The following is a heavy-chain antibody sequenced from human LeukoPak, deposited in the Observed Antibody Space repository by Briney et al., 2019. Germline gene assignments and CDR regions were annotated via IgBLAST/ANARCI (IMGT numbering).Heavy chain of an antibody. J-gene: IGHJ3*02. CDR2: INPNSGGT. Sequence: ASVKVSCKASGYTFTGYYMHWVRQAPGQGLEWMGWINPNSGGTNYAQKFQGRVTMTRDTSISTAYMELSRLRPDDTAVYYCASIIIHDSSASGAFDIWGQGTMVTVSS. CDR1: GYTFTGYY. V-gene: IGHV1-2*02. D-gene: IGHD3-22*01. CDR3: ASIIIHDSSASGAFDI.